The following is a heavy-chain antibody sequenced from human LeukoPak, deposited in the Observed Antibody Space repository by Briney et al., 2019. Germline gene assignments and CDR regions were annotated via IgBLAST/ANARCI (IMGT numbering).Heavy chain of an antibody. CDR3: TRLAGDEYFDISRGPD. Sequence: GGSLRLSCAASGFTFSGSAMHWVRQASGQGLEWVGRIRSKANSYATAYAASVKGRFTISRDDSKNTAFLQMNGLKSEDTAVYYCTRLAGDEYFDISRGPDWGQGTLVTVSS. CDR2: IRSKANSYAT. CDR1: GFTFSGSA. J-gene: IGHJ4*02. V-gene: IGHV3-73*01. D-gene: IGHD3-9*01.